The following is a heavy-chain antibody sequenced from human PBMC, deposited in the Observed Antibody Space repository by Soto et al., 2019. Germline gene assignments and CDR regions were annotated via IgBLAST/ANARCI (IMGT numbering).Heavy chain of an antibody. Sequence: SDTLSLTCTVSGDSVSSDSYFWTFIRQPPGKGLEWIAYISYTGDTNYNPSLKSRVTISVDTSTNQFFLTLTSVTAADMAVYFCARIIVGVTVDLWGKGSLVTVSS. D-gene: IGHD1-26*01. CDR2: ISYTGDT. V-gene: IGHV4-61*01. J-gene: IGHJ5*02. CDR3: ARIIVGVTVDL. CDR1: GDSVSSDSYF.